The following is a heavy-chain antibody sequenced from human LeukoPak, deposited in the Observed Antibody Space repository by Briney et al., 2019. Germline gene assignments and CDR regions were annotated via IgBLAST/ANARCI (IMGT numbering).Heavy chain of an antibody. J-gene: IGHJ4*02. CDR1: GFTFNNYA. CDR3: AKEVHGYSYGEFDY. D-gene: IGHD5-18*01. Sequence: PGGSLRLSSAASGFTFNNYAMSWVRQAPGKGLEWVSAFSGSNNNTHSADSVKGRFTISRDNSKNTLYLQMNSLRAEDTAVYYCAKEVHGYSYGEFDYWGQGTLVTVSS. CDR2: FSGSNNNT. V-gene: IGHV3-23*01.